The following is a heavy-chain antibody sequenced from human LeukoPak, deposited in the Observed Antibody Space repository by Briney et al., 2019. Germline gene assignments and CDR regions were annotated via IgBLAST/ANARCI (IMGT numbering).Heavy chain of an antibody. Sequence: GGSLRLSCVASGFTFSNHAMTWVRQAPGKGLEWVSAISADAVDTFYAPSVKGRFTISRDNSKNTMYLQINSLRAEETAIYYCAKDVWWSVSWGQGTLVTVSS. CDR3: AKDVWWSVS. V-gene: IGHV3-23*01. CDR2: ISADAVDT. J-gene: IGHJ5*02. D-gene: IGHD2-8*02. CDR1: GFTFSNHA.